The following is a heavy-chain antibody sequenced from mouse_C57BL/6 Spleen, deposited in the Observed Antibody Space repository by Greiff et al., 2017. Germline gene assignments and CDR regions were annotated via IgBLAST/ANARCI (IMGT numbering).Heavy chain of an antibody. D-gene: IGHD1-1*01. J-gene: IGHJ1*03. V-gene: IGHV1-9*01. CDR3: ARRDLYYGSSYWYFDV. CDR1: GYTFTGYW. CDR2: ILPGSGST. Sequence: QVQLHQSGAELMKPGASVKLSCKATGYTFTGYWIEWVKQRPGHGLEWIGEILPGSGSTNYNEKFKGKATFTADTSSNTAYMQLSSLTTEDSAIYYCARRDLYYGSSYWYFDVWGTGTTVTVSS.